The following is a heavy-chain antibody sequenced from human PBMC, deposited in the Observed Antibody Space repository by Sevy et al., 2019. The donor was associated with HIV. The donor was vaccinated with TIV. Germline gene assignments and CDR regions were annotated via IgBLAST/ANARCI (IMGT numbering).Heavy chain of an antibody. CDR2: IKRDGSEK. V-gene: IGHV3-7*03. D-gene: IGHD2-2*01. CDR3: ARDCSSATCLWGLDV. CDR1: GFTFSNYW. J-gene: IGHJ6*02. Sequence: GGSLRLSCAASGFTFSNYWMSWVRQAPGKGLEWVANIKRDGSEKYYVASGKGRFTISGDNAKTSLYLQMNSLRAEDTAVYYCARDCSSATCLWGLDVWGQGTTVTVSS.